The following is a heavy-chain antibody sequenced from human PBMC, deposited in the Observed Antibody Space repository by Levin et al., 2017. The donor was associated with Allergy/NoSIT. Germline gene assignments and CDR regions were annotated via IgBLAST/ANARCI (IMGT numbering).Heavy chain of an antibody. D-gene: IGHD1-1*01. CDR3: TRGAQGAGASVENSWYFDL. V-gene: IGHV1-8*01. CDR2: MNPNSGNT. J-gene: IGHJ2*01. Sequence: GASVKVSCKASGYTFTSYDINWVRQATGQGLEWLGWMNPNSGNTGYAQKFQGRVTMTRDTSIITAYMELSSLSSEDTAVYYCTRGAQGAGASVENSWYFDLWGRGTLVTVSS. CDR1: GYTFTSYD.